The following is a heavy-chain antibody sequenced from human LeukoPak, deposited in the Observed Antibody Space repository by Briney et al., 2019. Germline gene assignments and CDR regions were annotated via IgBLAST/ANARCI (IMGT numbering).Heavy chain of an antibody. CDR1: GYTFTSYD. Sequence: ASVKVSCKASGYTFTSYDINWVRQATGQGLEWMGWMNPNSGNTGYAQKFQGRVTMTRNTSISTAYMELSSLRSEDTAVYYCARAPKGSSWPDYWGQGTLVTVSS. CDR2: MNPNSGNT. CDR3: ARAPKGSSWPDY. J-gene: IGHJ4*02. D-gene: IGHD6-13*01. V-gene: IGHV1-8*01.